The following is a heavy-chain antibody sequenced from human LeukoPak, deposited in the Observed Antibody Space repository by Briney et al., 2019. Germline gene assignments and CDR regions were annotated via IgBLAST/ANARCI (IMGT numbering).Heavy chain of an antibody. CDR3: ARPTFEVVVTAIAPPDY. Sequence: ASVKVSCKASGYTFTDHYIHWVRQAPGRGLEWMGWINPNSGGTNYAQKFRGRVTMTRDTSINTAYMELSSLTSDDTAVYYCARPTFEVVVTAIAPPDYWGQGTLVTVSS. CDR1: GYTFTDHY. V-gene: IGHV1-2*02. CDR2: INPNSGGT. D-gene: IGHD2-21*02. J-gene: IGHJ4*02.